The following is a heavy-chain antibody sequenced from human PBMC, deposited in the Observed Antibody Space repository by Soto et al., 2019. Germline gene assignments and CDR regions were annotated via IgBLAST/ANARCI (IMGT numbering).Heavy chain of an antibody. D-gene: IGHD5-12*01. CDR3: ARGVDIVATIRFNWLDP. CDR1: GGTFSSYT. Sequence: SVKVSCKASGGTFSSYTISWVRQAPGQGLEWMGWIIAYLGIANYAQKLQGRVTMTTDKSTSTAYMELRSLRSDDTAVYYCARGVDIVATIRFNWLDPWGQGNLLTVSS. CDR2: IIAYLGIA. J-gene: IGHJ5*02. V-gene: IGHV1-69*10.